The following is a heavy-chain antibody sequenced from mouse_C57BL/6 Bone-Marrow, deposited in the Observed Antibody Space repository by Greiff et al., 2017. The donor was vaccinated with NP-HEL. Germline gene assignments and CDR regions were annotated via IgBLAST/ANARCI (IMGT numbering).Heavy chain of an antibody. D-gene: IGHD2-4*01. V-gene: IGHV3-6*01. CDR2: ITYGGTI. Sequence: EVQLVESGPGLVKPSQSLSLTCSVTGYSITGGYYWNCIRQFPGNKLEWMGYITYGGTINYNPPLKNRISLTRDTSGNPLFQKFDSVTTQDSATYYGATAVCDFVFAYGGQGTTLTVSP. CDR1: GYSITGGYY. J-gene: IGHJ2*01. CDR3: ATAVCDFVFAY.